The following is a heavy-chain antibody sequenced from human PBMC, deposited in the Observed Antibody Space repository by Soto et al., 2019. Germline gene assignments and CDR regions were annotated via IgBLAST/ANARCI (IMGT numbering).Heavy chain of an antibody. CDR3: ARVMGDTAMALYYYYGMDV. CDR2: IIPIFGTA. D-gene: IGHD5-18*01. Sequence: GPSVKVSCKASGGTFSSYAISWVRQAPGQGLEWMGGIIPIFGTANYAQKFQGRVTITADESTSTAYMELSSLRSEDTAVYYCARVMGDTAMALYYYYGMDVWGQGTTVTVSS. V-gene: IGHV1-69*13. J-gene: IGHJ6*02. CDR1: GGTFSSYA.